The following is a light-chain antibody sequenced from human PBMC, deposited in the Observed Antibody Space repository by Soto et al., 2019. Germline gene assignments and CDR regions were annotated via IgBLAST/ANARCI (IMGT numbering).Light chain of an antibody. J-gene: IGKJ5*01. CDR2: GAS. V-gene: IGKV3-20*01. Sequence: EIVLTQSPGTLSLSPGEIATLSFSASQSVSSNSLAWYQQKPGQAPRLLIYGASSRATGIPDRFSGSGSGTDFTLTINRLEPEDFAVYFCQHYGSSPPVTFGQGTRLEIK. CDR1: QSVSSNS. CDR3: QHYGSSPPVT.